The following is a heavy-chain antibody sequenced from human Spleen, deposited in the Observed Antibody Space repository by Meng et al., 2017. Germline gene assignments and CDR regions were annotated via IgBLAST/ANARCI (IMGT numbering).Heavy chain of an antibody. CDR3: ARDSAGALRV. V-gene: IGHV1-69*01. CDR1: GYTFAAYW. Sequence: QELLVQSGTEVKKPGASVKVSCKASGYTFAAYWIQWVRQAPGQGLEWMGGIIPAFGAPNHAQKFQGRVRITADESTTTAYMELSSLRAEDTAVYYCARDSAGALRVWGQGTLVTVSS. CDR2: IIPAFGAP. D-gene: IGHD3-10*01. J-gene: IGHJ4*02.